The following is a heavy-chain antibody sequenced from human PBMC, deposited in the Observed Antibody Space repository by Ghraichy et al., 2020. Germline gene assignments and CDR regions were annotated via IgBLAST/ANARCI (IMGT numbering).Heavy chain of an antibody. CDR3: ARWVRAPRRSKTNNYGMDV. V-gene: IGHV4-34*01. D-gene: IGHD1-26*01. Sequence: SETLSLTCAVYGGSFSGYYWSWIRQPPGKGLEWIGEINHSGSTNYNPSLKSRVTISVDTSKNQFSLKLSSVTAADTAVYYCARWVRAPRRSKTNNYGMDVWGQGTTVTVSS. CDR2: INHSGST. J-gene: IGHJ6*02. CDR1: GGSFSGYY.